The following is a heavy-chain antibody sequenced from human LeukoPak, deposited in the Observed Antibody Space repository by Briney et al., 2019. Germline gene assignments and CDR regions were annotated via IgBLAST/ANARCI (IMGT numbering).Heavy chain of an antibody. V-gene: IGHV1-2*02. CDR1: GYTFTGYY. Sequence: GASVKVSCKTSGYTFTGYYMHWVRQAPGQGLEWMGWINPNSGGTNYAQKFQGRVTMTRDTSISTAYMELSRLRSDDTAVYYCARERRGYSYGLDAFDIWGQGTMVTVSS. CDR3: ARERRGYSYGLDAFDI. D-gene: IGHD5-18*01. CDR2: INPNSGGT. J-gene: IGHJ3*02.